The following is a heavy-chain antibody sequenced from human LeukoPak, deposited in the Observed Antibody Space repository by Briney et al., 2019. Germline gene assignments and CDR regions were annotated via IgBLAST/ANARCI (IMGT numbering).Heavy chain of an antibody. J-gene: IGHJ4*02. CDR2: IYTSGST. CDR3: ATLSRDGYNFDFDY. V-gene: IGHV4-4*09. CDR1: GGSISSYY. Sequence: SETLSLTCTVSGGSISSYYWSWIRQPPGKGLEWIGYIYTSGSTNYNPPLKSRVTISVDTSKNQFSLKLSSVTAADTAVYYCATLSRDGYNFDFDYWGQGTLVTVSS. D-gene: IGHD5-24*01.